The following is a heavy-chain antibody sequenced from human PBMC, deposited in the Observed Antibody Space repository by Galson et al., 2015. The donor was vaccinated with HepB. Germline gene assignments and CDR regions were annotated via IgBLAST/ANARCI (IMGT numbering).Heavy chain of an antibody. Sequence: SLRLSCAASGFTFSSYSMNWVRQAPGKGLEWVSSISSSSSYIYYADSVKGRFTISRDNAKNSLYLQMNSLRAEDTAVYYCARDGDVIQLWHDYYYYGMDVWGQGTTVTVSS. V-gene: IGHV3-21*01. CDR3: ARDGDVIQLWHDYYYYGMDV. CDR1: GFTFSSYS. J-gene: IGHJ6*02. CDR2: ISSSSSYI. D-gene: IGHD5-18*01.